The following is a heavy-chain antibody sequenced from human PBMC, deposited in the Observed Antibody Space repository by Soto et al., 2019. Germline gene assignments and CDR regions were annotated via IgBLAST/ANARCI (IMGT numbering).Heavy chain of an antibody. J-gene: IGHJ6*03. V-gene: IGHV3-9*01. Sequence: ESGGGLVQPGRSLRLSCAASGFTFDDYAMHWVRQVPGKGLEWVSGISWNSGNIGYADSVKGRFTISRDNAKNSLYLQMNSLRVEDTALYYCAKDTYSSSPYYMDVWGKGTTVTVSS. CDR2: ISWNSGNI. CDR3: AKDTYSSSPYYMDV. CDR1: GFTFDDYA. D-gene: IGHD6-6*01.